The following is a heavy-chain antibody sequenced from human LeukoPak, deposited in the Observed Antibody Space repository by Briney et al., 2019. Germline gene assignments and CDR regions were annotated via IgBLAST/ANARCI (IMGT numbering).Heavy chain of an antibody. CDR2: IKSKTEGGTT. D-gene: IGHD3-22*01. V-gene: IGHV3-15*01. J-gene: IGHJ4*02. CDR1: GFTFSSYS. CDR3: TTDRLYYYDTSGPDY. Sequence: GGSLRLSCAASGFTFSSYSMNWVRQAPGKGLEWVGRIKSKTEGGTTDYAAPVKGRFTISRDDSKNTLYLQMNSLKTEDTAVYYCTTDRLYYYDTSGPDYWGQGTLVTVSS.